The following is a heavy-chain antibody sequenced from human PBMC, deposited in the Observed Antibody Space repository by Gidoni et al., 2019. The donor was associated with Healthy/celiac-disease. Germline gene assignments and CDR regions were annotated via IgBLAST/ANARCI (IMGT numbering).Heavy chain of an antibody. CDR2: IWYDGSNK. D-gene: IGHD3-3*01. J-gene: IGHJ4*02. CDR1: AFSFSSYG. CDR3: ARDLYDFWSGYYSYFDY. V-gene: IGHV3-33*01. Sequence: QLQLVESGGGVVQPGRSLRRSCASAAFSFSSYGMRWVRQAPGKGLEWVAVIWYDGSNKYYADSVKGRFTISRDNSKSTLYLQMNSLRAEDTAVYYCARDLYDFWSGYYSYFDYWGQGTLVTVSS.